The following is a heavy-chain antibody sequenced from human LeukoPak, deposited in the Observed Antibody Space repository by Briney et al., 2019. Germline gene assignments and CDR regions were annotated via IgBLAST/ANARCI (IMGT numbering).Heavy chain of an antibody. CDR1: GGSFSGYY. V-gene: IGHV4-34*01. J-gene: IGHJ4*02. CDR2: INHSGST. CDR3: AGLYCSSTSCYYNY. D-gene: IGHD2-2*01. Sequence: PSETLSLTCAVYGGSFSGYYWSWIRQPPGKGLEWIGEINHSGSTNYNPSLKSRVTISVDTSKNQFSLKLSSVTAADTAVYYCAGLYCSSTSCYYNYWGQGTLVTVSS.